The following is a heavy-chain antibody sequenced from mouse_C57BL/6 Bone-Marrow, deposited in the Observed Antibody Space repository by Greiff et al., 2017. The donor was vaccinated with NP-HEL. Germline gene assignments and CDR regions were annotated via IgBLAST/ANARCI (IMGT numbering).Heavy chain of an antibody. J-gene: IGHJ4*01. CDR1: GFTFSSYG. D-gene: IGHD2-5*01. CDR3: AGYSIPMDY. CDR2: ISSGGSYT. Sequence: EVKLVESGGDLVKPGGSLKLSCAASGFTFSSYGMSWVRQTPDKRLEWVATISSGGSYTYYPDSVKGRFTISSDNAKNTLYLQMSSLKSKDTAMDYCAGYSIPMDYWGQGTSVTVSS. V-gene: IGHV5-6*02.